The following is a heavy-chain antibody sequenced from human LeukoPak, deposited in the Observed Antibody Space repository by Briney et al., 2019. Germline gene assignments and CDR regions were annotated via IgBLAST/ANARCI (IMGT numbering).Heavy chain of an antibody. Sequence: GGSLRLSCAASGFTFSSYAMSWVRQAPGKGLEWVSAISGSGGSTYYADSVKGRFTISRDNSKNTLYLQMNSLRAEDTAVYYCARDRADGYNHLFDYWGQGTLVTVSS. CDR2: ISGSGGST. CDR3: ARDRADGYNHLFDY. D-gene: IGHD5-24*01. V-gene: IGHV3-23*01. CDR1: GFTFSSYA. J-gene: IGHJ4*02.